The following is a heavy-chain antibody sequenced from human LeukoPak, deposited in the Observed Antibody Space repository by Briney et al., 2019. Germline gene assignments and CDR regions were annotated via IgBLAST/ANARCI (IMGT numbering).Heavy chain of an antibody. D-gene: IGHD6-19*01. CDR2: INPFSGDA. CDR1: GYTFTNYY. V-gene: IGHV1-46*01. Sequence: ASVKVSCKASGYTFTNYYIHWVRQAPGQGLEWMGIINPFSGDATYAQEFQGRVTLTSDTSTSTVDVELTSLRFEDTAISYCARDGRYRSGWSFDYWGQGTLVTVSS. J-gene: IGHJ4*02. CDR3: ARDGRYRSGWSFDY.